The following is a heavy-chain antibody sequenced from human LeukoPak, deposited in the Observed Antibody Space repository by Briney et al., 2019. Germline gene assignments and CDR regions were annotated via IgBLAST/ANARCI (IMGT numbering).Heavy chain of an antibody. CDR2: ISSGSSTR. D-gene: IGHD3-22*01. CDR3: ARVEAYYDSSGYSAWDY. Sequence: PGGSLRLSCAASGFTFSSFSMSWVRQAPGKGLEWISYISSGSSTRYYAESVKGRFTIFRDNAKKSLYLQMNSLRAGDTAVYYCARVEAYYDSSGYSAWDYWGQGTLVTVSS. CDR1: GFTFSSFS. J-gene: IGHJ4*02. V-gene: IGHV3-48*01.